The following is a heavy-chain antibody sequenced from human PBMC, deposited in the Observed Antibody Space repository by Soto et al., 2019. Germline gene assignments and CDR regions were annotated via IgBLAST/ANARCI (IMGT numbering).Heavy chain of an antibody. V-gene: IGHV4-59*01. CDR3: ARATVTTGFDY. J-gene: IGHJ4*02. D-gene: IGHD4-17*01. Sequence: SETLSLTCTVSGGSISSYYCSWIRQPPGKGLEWIGYIYYSGNTNSNPSLKSRVTISLDTSKNQFSLKLSSVTAADTAVYYCARATVTTGFDYWGQGTLVTVSS. CDR2: IYYSGNT. CDR1: GGSISSYY.